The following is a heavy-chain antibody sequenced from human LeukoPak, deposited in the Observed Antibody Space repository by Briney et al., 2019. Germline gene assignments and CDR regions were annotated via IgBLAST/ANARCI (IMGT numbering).Heavy chain of an antibody. CDR2: ISGRGGST. D-gene: IGHD2-2*01. CDR3: AKDRQVVPAARGFDC. V-gene: IGHV3-23*01. J-gene: IGHJ4*02. Sequence: GGSLRLSCAASGITFSSYAMSWVRQAPGKGLEWVSSISGRGGSTYYADSVKGRFTISRDNSKNTLYLQMNSLRAEDTAVYYCAKDRQVVPAARGFDCWGQGTLVTVSS. CDR1: GITFSSYA.